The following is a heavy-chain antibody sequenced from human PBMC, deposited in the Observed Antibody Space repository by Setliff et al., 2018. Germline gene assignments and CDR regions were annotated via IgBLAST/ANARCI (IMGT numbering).Heavy chain of an antibody. CDR1: GYTFTGYF. V-gene: IGHV1-2*02. J-gene: IGHJ5*02. CDR2: INPNSGGT. CDR3: ARSRLYGGWCDP. D-gene: IGHD4-17*01. Sequence: ASVKVSCKASGYTFTGYFIHWVRQAPGQGLEWMGWINPNSGGTNYAQKFQGRVTMTRDTSISTAYMELSRLRSDDTAVYSCARSRLYGGWCDPWGQGTLVTVS.